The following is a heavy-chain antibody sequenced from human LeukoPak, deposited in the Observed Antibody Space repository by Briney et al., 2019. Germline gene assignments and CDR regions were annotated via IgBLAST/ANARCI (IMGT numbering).Heavy chain of an antibody. CDR1: GFTFSSYA. J-gene: IGHJ4*02. Sequence: PGGSLRLSCAASGFTFSSYAMSWVRQAPGKGLEWVSTISASGGSTYYADTVKGRFTISRDSSKNTLYLQMNSLRTEDTAVYYCAKTMGLIDHDYWGQGTLVTVSS. CDR3: AKTMGLIDHDY. CDR2: ISASGGST. D-gene: IGHD3-16*01. V-gene: IGHV3-23*01.